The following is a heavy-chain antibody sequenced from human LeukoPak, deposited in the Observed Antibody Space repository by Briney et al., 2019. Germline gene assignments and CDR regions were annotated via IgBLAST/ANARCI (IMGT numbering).Heavy chain of an antibody. J-gene: IGHJ4*02. CDR2: IRQDGGEK. D-gene: IGHD1-7*01. CDR1: GFTFGSYW. CDR3: ATLGTGTRSRLGDY. V-gene: IGHV3-7*01. Sequence: GGSLRLSCAASGFTFGSYWMNWVRQAPGEGLEWVASIRQDGGEKYYVDSVEGRFTISRDNAKNSLYLQMNSLRAEDTAMYYCATLGTGTRSRLGDYWGQGTLVTVSS.